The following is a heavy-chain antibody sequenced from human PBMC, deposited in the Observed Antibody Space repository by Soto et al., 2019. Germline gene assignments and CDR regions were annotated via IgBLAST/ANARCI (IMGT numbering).Heavy chain of an antibody. Sequence: SETLSLTCTVSGGSISSYYWSWIRQPPGKGLEWIGYIYYSGSTNYNPSLKSRVTISVDTSKNQFSLKLSSVTAADTAVYYCARADVVVTATDIYYYYGMDVWGQGTTVTVSS. CDR3: ARADVVVTATDIYYYYGMDV. J-gene: IGHJ6*02. CDR2: IYYSGST. V-gene: IGHV4-59*01. D-gene: IGHD2-21*02. CDR1: GGSISSYY.